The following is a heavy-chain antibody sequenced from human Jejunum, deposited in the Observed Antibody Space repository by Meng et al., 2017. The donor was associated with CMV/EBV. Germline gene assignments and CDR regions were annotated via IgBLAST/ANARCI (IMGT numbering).Heavy chain of an antibody. D-gene: IGHD3-10*01. CDR3: GGGGGHRSAWVDY. J-gene: IGHJ4*02. V-gene: IGHV4-31*02. CDR1: GHSITRGGSS. CDR2: TYYGGNT. Sequence: GHSITRGGSSWSWIRHPPERGLEWIGFTYYGGNTSYIPSLESRVTVSLDTSKNQFSLKLTSVTAADTAVYYCGGGGGHRSAWVDYWGQGTLVTVSS.